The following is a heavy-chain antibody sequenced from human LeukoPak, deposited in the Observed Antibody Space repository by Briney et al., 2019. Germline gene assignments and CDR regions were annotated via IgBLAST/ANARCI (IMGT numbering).Heavy chain of an antibody. CDR2: ISYDSSNK. D-gene: IGHD2-8*01. V-gene: IGHV3-30*03. CDR1: GLTFSSYA. Sequence: GGSLRLSCAASGLTFSSYAMHWVRQAPGKGLEWMAVISYDSSNKYYADSVRGRFTISRDNSKNTLYLQMNSLRAEDTAVYYCAAGYCTTTACSPLEHWGQGTLVTVS. J-gene: IGHJ1*01. CDR3: AAGYCTTTACSPLEH.